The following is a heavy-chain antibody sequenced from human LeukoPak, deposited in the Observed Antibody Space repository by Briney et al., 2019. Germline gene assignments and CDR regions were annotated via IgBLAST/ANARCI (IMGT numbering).Heavy chain of an antibody. CDR3: AKSVASDAY. D-gene: IGHD5-12*01. CDR2: VSYDGSNK. Sequence: GGSLRLSCSASGFTFSGRGMHWVRQAPGKGREWVAVVSYDGSNKYYADSVKGRFTISRDNSKNTLYLQMNSLISEDTAVYYCAKSVASDAYWGQGTLVTVSS. V-gene: IGHV3-30*18. CDR1: GFTFSGRG. J-gene: IGHJ4*02.